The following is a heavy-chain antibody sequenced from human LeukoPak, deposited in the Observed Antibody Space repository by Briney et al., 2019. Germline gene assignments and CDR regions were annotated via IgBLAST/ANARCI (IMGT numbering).Heavy chain of an antibody. CDR2: IYYSGNT. D-gene: IGHD3-10*01. J-gene: IGHJ5*02. CDR3: ARQGGGRVGSWFDP. V-gene: IGHV4-59*08. Sequence: SSETLSLTCTVSGDSISTYYWSWIRQPPGKGLEWIGSIYYSGNTNYTPALKSRVTISVDTSKNQFSLKLSSVTAADTAVYYCARQGGGRVGSWFDPWGQGALVTVSS. CDR1: GDSISTYY.